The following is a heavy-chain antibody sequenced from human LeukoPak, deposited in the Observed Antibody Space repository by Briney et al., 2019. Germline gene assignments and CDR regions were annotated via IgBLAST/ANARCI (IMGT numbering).Heavy chain of an antibody. Sequence: GGSLRLSCAASGFTFSSYSMNWVRQAPGKGLEWVSYISSSSSTIYYADSVKGRFTISRDNAKNSLYLQMNSLRAEDTAVYYCARGITYYYDSSGLDYWGQGTLVTVSS. CDR3: ARGITYYYDSSGLDY. D-gene: IGHD3-22*01. CDR1: GFTFSSYS. CDR2: ISSSSSTI. V-gene: IGHV3-48*01. J-gene: IGHJ4*02.